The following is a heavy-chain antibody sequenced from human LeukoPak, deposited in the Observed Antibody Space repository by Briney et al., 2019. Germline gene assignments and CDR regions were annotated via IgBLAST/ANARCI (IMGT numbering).Heavy chain of an antibody. CDR2: ISGSDGST. Sequence: GGSLRLSCAASGFTFSTYSMNWVRQAPGKGLEWVSAISGSDGSTYYADSVKGRFTISRDNSKNTLYLQMNSLRAEDTAVYYCAKGDSSGYYWDYFDYWGQGTLVTVSS. V-gene: IGHV3-23*01. CDR3: AKGDSSGYYWDYFDY. D-gene: IGHD3-22*01. CDR1: GFTFSTYS. J-gene: IGHJ4*02.